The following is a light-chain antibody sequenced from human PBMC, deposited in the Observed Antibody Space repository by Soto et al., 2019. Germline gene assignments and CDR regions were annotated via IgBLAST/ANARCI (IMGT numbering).Light chain of an antibody. CDR3: QQLNSYPLS. CDR1: QDIRSD. J-gene: IGKJ4*01. V-gene: IGKV1-17*01. CDR2: GAH. Sequence: IQMTQSPSSLSASVGDRVTITCRASQDIRSDLGWYQQKPGKAPKLLIHGAHSLHSGVPSRFSGSGSGTEFSLTISSLQPEDFATYYCQQLNSYPLSFGGGTKVDIK.